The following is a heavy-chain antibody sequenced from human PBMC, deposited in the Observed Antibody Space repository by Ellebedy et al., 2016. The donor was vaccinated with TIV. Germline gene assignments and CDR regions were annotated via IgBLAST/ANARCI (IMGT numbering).Heavy chain of an antibody. CDR1: GFTFSNYA. Sequence: GESLKISCAASGFTFSNYAMSWVRQAPGKGLEWVANIKQDGSETYYVDSVKGRFTISRDNAKNSLYLQMNSLRAEDTAVYYCASSLIWGQGTLVTVSS. CDR2: IKQDGSET. V-gene: IGHV3-7*01. J-gene: IGHJ4*02. CDR3: ASSLI.